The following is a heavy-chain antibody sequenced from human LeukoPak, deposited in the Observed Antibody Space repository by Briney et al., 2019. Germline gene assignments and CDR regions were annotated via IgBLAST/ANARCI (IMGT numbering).Heavy chain of an antibody. D-gene: IGHD3-9*01. CDR3: ARSKDILTGYCFDY. Sequence: PSETLSLTCTVSGGSISSYYWSWIRQPPGKGLEWIGYIYYSGSTHYNPSLKSRVTISVDTSKNQFSLKLSSVTAADTAVYYCARSKDILTGYCFDYWGQGTLVTVSS. V-gene: IGHV4-59*01. J-gene: IGHJ4*02. CDR1: GGSISSYY. CDR2: IYYSGST.